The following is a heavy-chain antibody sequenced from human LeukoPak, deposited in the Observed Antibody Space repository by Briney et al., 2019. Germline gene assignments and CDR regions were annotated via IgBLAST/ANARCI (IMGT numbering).Heavy chain of an antibody. D-gene: IGHD5-18*01. Sequence: GGSLRLSCAASGFTFSSYAMHWVRQAPGKGLEWVAVISYDGSNKYYADSVKGRFTISRDNSKNSLYLQMNSLRVEDTAVYYCARGGYSYAYDAFDIWGQGTMVTVSS. CDR1: GFTFSSYA. J-gene: IGHJ3*02. CDR2: ISYDGSNK. V-gene: IGHV3-30*14. CDR3: ARGGYSYAYDAFDI.